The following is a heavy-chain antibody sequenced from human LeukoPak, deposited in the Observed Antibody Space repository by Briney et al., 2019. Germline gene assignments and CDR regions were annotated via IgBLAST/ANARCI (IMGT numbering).Heavy chain of an antibody. V-gene: IGHV3-21*01. CDR3: ARGAYSGSSFDY. J-gene: IGHJ4*02. CDR2: ISSSSSYI. CDR1: GFTFSSYW. Sequence: PGGSLRLSCVASGFTFSSYWMHWVRQDPRKGLVWVSSISSSSSYIYYADSVKGRFTISRDNAKNSLYLQMNSLRAEDTAVYYCARGAYSGSSFDYWGQGTLVTVSS. D-gene: IGHD1-26*01.